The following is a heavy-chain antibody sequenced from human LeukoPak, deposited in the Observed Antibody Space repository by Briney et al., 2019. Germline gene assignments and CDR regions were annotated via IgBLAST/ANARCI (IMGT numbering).Heavy chain of an antibody. J-gene: IGHJ4*02. D-gene: IGHD6-13*01. CDR1: GFTFSSYS. CDR3: ARGGIAAAGMSYFDY. V-gene: IGHV3-21*01. CDR2: ISSSSSYI. Sequence: GGSLRLSCAASGFTFSSYSMNWVRQAPGKGLEWVSSISSSSSYIYYADSVKGRFTISRDNAKNSLYLQMNSLRAEDTAVYYCARGGIAAAGMSYFDYWGQGTLVTVSS.